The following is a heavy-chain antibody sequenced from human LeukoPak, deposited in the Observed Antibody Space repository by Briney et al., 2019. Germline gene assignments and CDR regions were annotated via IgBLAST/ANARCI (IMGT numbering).Heavy chain of an antibody. CDR2: ISSSRVYI. CDR1: GFTFSSYS. Sequence: GGSLRLSCAASGFTFSSYSMNWVRQAPGKGLEWVSFISSSRVYIYYADSVKGRFTISRDNAKNSLYLQMNSLRAEDTAVYYCARGNYGDQDPWYFDLWGRGTLVTVSS. D-gene: IGHD4-17*01. V-gene: IGHV3-21*01. CDR3: ARGNYGDQDPWYFDL. J-gene: IGHJ2*01.